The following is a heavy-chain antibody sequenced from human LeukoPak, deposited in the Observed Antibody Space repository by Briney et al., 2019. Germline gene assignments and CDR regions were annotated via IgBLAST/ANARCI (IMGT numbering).Heavy chain of an antibody. D-gene: IGHD3-9*01. V-gene: IGHV3-23*01. J-gene: IGHJ5*02. CDR2: IRGSGTTT. CDR1: GFTFSSYA. CDR3: ARRGYDILTGCSWYNWFDP. Sequence: QPGGSLRISCAASGFTFSSYAMSWVRQAPGKGLEWVSVIRGSGTTTHYADSEKGRFTISRDDSKNTLYLQMNSLRVEDTAVYYCARRGYDILTGCSWYNWFDPWGQGTLVTVSS.